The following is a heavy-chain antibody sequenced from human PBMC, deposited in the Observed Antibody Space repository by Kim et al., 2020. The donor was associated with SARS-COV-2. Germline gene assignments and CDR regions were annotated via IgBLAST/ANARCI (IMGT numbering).Heavy chain of an antibody. J-gene: IGHJ5*02. D-gene: IGHD2-15*01. V-gene: IGHV1-18*01. CDR3: AREDIAGFDP. CDR2: GTT. Sequence: GTTNKAPKLQGRVTMTTDTSTSTAYMEWRSLRSDDTAVYYCAREDIAGFDPWGQGTLVTVSS.